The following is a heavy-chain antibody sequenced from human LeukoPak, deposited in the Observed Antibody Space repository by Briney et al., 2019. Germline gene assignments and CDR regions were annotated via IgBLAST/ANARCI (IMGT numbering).Heavy chain of an antibody. CDR3: ARDLPFGSGWYGLWGAQNNWFDP. Sequence: PSETLSLTCTVSGGSISSYYWSWIRQPAGKGLEWIGRIYTSGSTNYNPSLKSRVTISVDTSKNQFSLKLNSVTAADTAVYYCARDLPFGSGWYGLWGAQNNWFDPWGQGTLVTVSS. D-gene: IGHD6-19*01. J-gene: IGHJ5*02. CDR1: GGSISSYY. V-gene: IGHV4-4*07. CDR2: IYTSGST.